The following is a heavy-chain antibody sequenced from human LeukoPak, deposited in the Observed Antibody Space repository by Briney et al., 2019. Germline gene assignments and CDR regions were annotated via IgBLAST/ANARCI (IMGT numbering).Heavy chain of an antibody. D-gene: IGHD5-18*01. CDR2: MNPKSGNT. J-gene: IGHJ4*02. CDR1: GYTFTNHD. V-gene: IGHV1-8*01. CDR3: ARGVNSQGTAMVLFDS. Sequence: ASVKVSCKASGYTFTNHDINWVRQASGQGLEWMGWMNPKSGNTGYLQKFQGGVTMTRDTSMSTAFMELSSLTSEDTAVYYCARGVNSQGTAMVLFDSWGQGSLVTVSA.